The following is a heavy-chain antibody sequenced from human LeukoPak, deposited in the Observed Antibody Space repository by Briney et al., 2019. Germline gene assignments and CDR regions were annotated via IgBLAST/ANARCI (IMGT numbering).Heavy chain of an antibody. J-gene: IGHJ6*03. D-gene: IGHD3-3*01. V-gene: IGHV4-4*09. CDR2: VSTSGGT. CDR1: RGAISSYY. CDR3: ARTFWSGYYTSNPSDFYYYMHV. Sequence: AETLSLTCTVSRGAISSYYWNWIRQPPGKGLEWIGYVSTSGGTNNHPSLKARVTFSVDMPRNQVSLNLTSVTAADPAVYFCARTFWSGYYTSNPSDFYYYMHVWGKGTTVTVSS.